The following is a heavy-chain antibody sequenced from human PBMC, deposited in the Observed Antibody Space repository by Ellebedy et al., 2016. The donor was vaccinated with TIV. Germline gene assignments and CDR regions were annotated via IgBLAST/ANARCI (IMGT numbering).Heavy chain of an antibody. J-gene: IGHJ4*02. V-gene: IGHV3-23*01. CDR2: ISGGGGST. CDR3: AKWAFSDFWSGYFDY. Sequence: GESLKISXAASGFTFSSYAMSWVRQAPGKGLEWVSAISGGGGSTYYADSVKGRFTISRDNSKNTLYLQMNSLRAEDTAVYYCAKWAFSDFWSGYFDYWGQGALVTVSS. D-gene: IGHD3-3*01. CDR1: GFTFSSYA.